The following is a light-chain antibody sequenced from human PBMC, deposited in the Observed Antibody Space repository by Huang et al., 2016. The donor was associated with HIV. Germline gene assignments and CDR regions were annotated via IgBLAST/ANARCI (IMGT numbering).Light chain of an antibody. CDR1: QSVSSN. J-gene: IGKJ5*01. Sequence: EIVMTQSPATLSVSPGERATLSSRASQSVSSNLAWYQQNPGQAPRLLIYGASTRATGIPARLSGSGSGTEFTLTISSLQSEDFAVYYCQQYNNWPPDTFGQGTRLEIK. V-gene: IGKV3-15*01. CDR2: GAS. CDR3: QQYNNWPPDT.